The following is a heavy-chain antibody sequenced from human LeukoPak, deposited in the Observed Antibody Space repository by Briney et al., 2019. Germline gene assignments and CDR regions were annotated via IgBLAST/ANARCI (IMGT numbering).Heavy chain of an antibody. V-gene: IGHV3-23*01. J-gene: IGHJ4*02. CDR2: ISGGGDTT. CDR1: GLTFSTFA. CDR3: AKGHSAHGTGFDG. Sequence: GGSLRLSCAASGLTFSTFAMSWVRQAPGKGLEWVSTISGGGDTTYYADSVKGRFSISRDNLKNTLYVQMNSLRVEDTAVYYCAKGHSAHGTGFDGWGQGTLVIVSS. D-gene: IGHD1-14*01.